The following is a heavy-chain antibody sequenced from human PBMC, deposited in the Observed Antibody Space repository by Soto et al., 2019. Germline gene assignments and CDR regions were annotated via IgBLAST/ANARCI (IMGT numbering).Heavy chain of an antibody. CDR1: GGTFSSYA. D-gene: IGHD3-22*01. V-gene: IGHV1-69*12. CDR2: IIPIFGTA. Sequence: QVQLVQSGAEVKKPGSSVKVSCKASGGTFSSYAISWVRQAPGPGLEWMGGIIPIFGTADYAHKFQGRVTITADESTSTGNMELSSLTSEDTAVYYCASHYDSSGYYYRGLDYWAQGTLVTVSS. J-gene: IGHJ4*02. CDR3: ASHYDSSGYYYRGLDY.